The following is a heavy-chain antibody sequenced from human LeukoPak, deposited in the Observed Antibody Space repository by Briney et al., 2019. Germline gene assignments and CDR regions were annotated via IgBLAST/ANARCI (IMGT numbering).Heavy chain of an antibody. V-gene: IGHV3-30-3*01. J-gene: IGHJ4*02. CDR2: ISYDGSNK. CDR3: ARDRSRAAGGIFDY. Sequence: PGRSLRLSCAASGFTFSSYAMHWVRQAPGKGLEWVAVISYDGSNKYYADSVKGRFTISRDNSKNTLYLQMNSLRAEDTAMYYCARDRSRAAGGIFDYWGQGTLVTVSS. D-gene: IGHD6-13*01. CDR1: GFTFSSYA.